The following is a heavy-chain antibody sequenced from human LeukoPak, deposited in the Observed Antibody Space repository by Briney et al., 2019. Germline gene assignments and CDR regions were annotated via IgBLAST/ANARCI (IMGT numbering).Heavy chain of an antibody. CDR3: ARWGSGKKGGYSPPRWHGMDV. V-gene: IGHV4-34*01. CDR1: GFTFSSYS. J-gene: IGHJ6*04. CDR2: INHSGST. Sequence: GSLRLSCAASGFTFSSYSMNWVRQAPGKGLEWIGEINHSGSTNYNPSLKSRVTISVDTSKNQFSLKLSSVTAADTAVYYCARWGSGKKGGYSPPRWHGMDVWGKGTTVTVSS. D-gene: IGHD5-18*01.